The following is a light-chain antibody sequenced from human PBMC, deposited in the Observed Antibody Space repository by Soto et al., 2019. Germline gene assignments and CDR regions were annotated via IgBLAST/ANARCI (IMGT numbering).Light chain of an antibody. CDR3: QQYGTSPWT. CDR1: QSVSSN. J-gene: IGKJ1*01. CDR2: GAS. V-gene: IGKV3-20*01. Sequence: EIVMTQSPATLSVSPGERATLSCRASQSVSSNLAWYQQKPGQTPRLLISGASTGATGIPDRFSGSGSGTDFTLTISRLEPEDFALYYCQQYGTSPWTFGQGTKVDIK.